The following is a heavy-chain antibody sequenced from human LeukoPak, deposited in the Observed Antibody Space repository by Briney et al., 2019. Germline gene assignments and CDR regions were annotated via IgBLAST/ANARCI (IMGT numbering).Heavy chain of an antibody. CDR3: ARVYYDILTGYYLLDY. CDR2: IYYSGST. Sequence: SETLSLTCTVSGGSISSYYWSWIRQPPGEGLEWIGYIYYSGSTNYNPSLKSRVTISVDTSKNQFSLKLSSVTAADTAVYYCARVYYDILTGYYLLDYWGQGTLVTVSS. J-gene: IGHJ4*02. D-gene: IGHD3-9*01. V-gene: IGHV4-59*01. CDR1: GGSISSYY.